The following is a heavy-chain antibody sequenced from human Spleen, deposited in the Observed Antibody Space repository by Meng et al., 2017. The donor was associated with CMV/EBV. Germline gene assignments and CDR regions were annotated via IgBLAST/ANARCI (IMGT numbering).Heavy chain of an antibody. V-gene: IGHV3-64*02. CDR3: VRGWYNSIL. CDR2: ISSNGGSA. CDR1: GFTFSSYG. D-gene: IGHD6-13*01. Sequence: RLSCAAAGFTFSSYGMHWGRQAPGKGLEYVSAISSNGGSAYYADSVKGRFTISRDNSKNTLYLQLGSLRAEDMAVYYCVRGWYNSILWGQGTLVTVSS. J-gene: IGHJ4*02.